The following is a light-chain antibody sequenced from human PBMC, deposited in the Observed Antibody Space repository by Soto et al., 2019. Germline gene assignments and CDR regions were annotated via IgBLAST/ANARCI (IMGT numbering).Light chain of an antibody. CDR2: YKSDSDN. CDR1: SSIDVGTYR. J-gene: IGLJ3*02. V-gene: IGLV5-39*01. Sequence: QAVVTQPTSLSASPGASARFTCTLSSSIDVGTYRVYWYQQKPGSLPRFLLRYKSDSDNLKGSGVPSRFFGSRDASTNTGLLIISGLQSEDEADYYCAIWYSSTWVFGGGTKLTVL. CDR3: AIWYSSTWV.